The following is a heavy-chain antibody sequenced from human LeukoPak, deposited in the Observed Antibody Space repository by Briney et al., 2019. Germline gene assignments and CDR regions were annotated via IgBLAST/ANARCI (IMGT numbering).Heavy chain of an antibody. V-gene: IGHV1-69*13. D-gene: IGHD2-2*01. CDR1: GGTFSSYA. CDR2: IIPIFGTA. J-gene: IGHJ6*03. CDR3: ARGQDIVVVPAATHYYYYMDV. Sequence: SVKVSCKASGGTFSSYAISWVRQAPGQGLEWMGGIIPIFGTANYAQKFQGRVTITADESTSTAYMELSSLRSEDTAVYYCARGQDIVVVPAATHYYYYMDVWGKGTTVTVSS.